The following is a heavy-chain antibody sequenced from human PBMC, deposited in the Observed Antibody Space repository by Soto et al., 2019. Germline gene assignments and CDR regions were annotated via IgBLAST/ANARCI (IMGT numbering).Heavy chain of an antibody. CDR3: ARDSAVVAATDYYYYMDV. J-gene: IGHJ6*03. CDR2: IWYDGSNK. Sequence: GGSLRLSCAASGFTFSSYGMHWVRQAPGKGLEWVAVIWYDGSNKYYADSVKGRFTISRDNSKNTLYLQMNSLRAEDTAVYYCARDSAVVAATDYYYYMDVWGKGTTVTVSS. V-gene: IGHV3-33*01. D-gene: IGHD2-15*01. CDR1: GFTFSSYG.